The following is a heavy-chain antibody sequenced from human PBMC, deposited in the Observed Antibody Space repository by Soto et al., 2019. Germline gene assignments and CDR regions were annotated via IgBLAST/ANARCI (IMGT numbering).Heavy chain of an antibody. Sequence: GGSLRLSCAASGFTFSSYAMHWVRQAPGKGLEYVSAISSNGGSTYYANSVKGRFTISRDNSKNTLYLQMGSLRAEDMAVHYCAREGGTTGFYYWGQGTLVTVSS. CDR2: ISSNGGST. CDR1: GFTFSSYA. V-gene: IGHV3-64*01. D-gene: IGHD1-7*01. J-gene: IGHJ4*02. CDR3: AREGGTTGFYY.